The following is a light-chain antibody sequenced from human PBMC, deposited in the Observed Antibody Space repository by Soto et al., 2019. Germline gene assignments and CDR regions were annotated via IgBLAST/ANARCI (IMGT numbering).Light chain of an antibody. Sequence: QSALTQPASVSGSPGQSITISCTGTSSDVGGYNYVSWYQQHPDKAPKLLIYDVSNRPSGVSNRFSGSKSGNTASLTVSGLQAEDEADYYCSSFTSSRTVVFGGGTKVTVL. CDR2: DVS. CDR1: SSDVGGYNY. CDR3: SSFTSSRTVV. V-gene: IGLV2-14*01. J-gene: IGLJ2*01.